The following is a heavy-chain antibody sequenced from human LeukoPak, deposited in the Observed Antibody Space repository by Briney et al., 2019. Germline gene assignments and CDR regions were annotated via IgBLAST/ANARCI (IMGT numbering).Heavy chain of an antibody. J-gene: IGHJ6*02. CDR3: ARDPQVRFLEWLPNYYYYYGMDV. V-gene: IGHV1-18*01. CDR1: GYTFTSYG. Sequence: GASVKVSCKASGYTFTSYGISWMRQAPGQGLEWMGWISAYNGNTNYAQKLQGRVTMTTDTSTSTAYMELRSLRSDDTAVYYCARDPQVRFLEWLPNYYYYYGMDVWGQGTTVTVSS. D-gene: IGHD3-3*01. CDR2: ISAYNGNT.